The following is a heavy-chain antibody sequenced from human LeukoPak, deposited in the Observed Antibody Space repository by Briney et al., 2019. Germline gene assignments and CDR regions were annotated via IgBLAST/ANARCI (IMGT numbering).Heavy chain of an antibody. CDR3: ARDKSSIVWFDP. CDR2: IGGSGSNT. V-gene: IGHV3-23*01. CDR1: EFPFSAYA. Sequence: PGGSLRVSCVASEFPFSAYAMTWVRLTPGKGLEWVSSIGGSGSNTNYADSVRGRFTISRDNSKNTLYLQMNSLRAEDTAVYYCARDKSSIVWFDPWGQGTLVTVSS. D-gene: IGHD1-26*01. J-gene: IGHJ5*02.